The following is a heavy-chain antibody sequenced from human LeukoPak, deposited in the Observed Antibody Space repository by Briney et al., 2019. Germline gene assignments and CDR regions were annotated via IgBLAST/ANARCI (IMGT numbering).Heavy chain of an antibody. CDR1: GFTFSNYY. V-gene: IGHV3-21*01. D-gene: IGHD6-19*01. CDR2: ISSGSSYI. CDR3: ATGVRGYNSALDY. J-gene: IGHJ4*02. Sequence: GGSLTLSCAASGFTFSNYYMNWVRQAPGKGLEWVSSISSGSSYIYYADSLKGRFTISRDNAKNSLYLQMNSLRAEDTAVYYCATGVRGYNSALDYWGQGTLVAVSP.